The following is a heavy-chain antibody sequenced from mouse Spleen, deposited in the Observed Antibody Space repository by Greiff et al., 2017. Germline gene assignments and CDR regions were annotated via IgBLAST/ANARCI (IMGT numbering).Heavy chain of an antibody. CDR3: ARSADYGSSWFAY. D-gene: IGHD1-1*01. Sequence: QVQRGEFGVELVKPGAPVKISCKVFCYAFSSSWMNWVKQRPGKGFGWFGQIFPGDGVTNYNGKFKSKATLTADKSSSTAYMQLSSLTSEDSAVYFCARSADYGSSWFAYWGQGTLVTVSA. CDR2: IFPGDGVT. V-gene: IGHV1-80*01. J-gene: IGHJ3*01. CDR1: CYAFSSSW.